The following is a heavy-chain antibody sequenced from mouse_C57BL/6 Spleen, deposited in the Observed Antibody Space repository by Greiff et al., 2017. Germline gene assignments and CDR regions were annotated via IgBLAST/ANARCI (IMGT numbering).Heavy chain of an antibody. CDR3: TRALYDGYPYYYAMDY. J-gene: IGHJ4*01. CDR2: ISSGGDYL. Sequence: DVKLVESGEGLVKPGGSLKLSCAASGFTFSSYAMSWVRQTPEKRLEWVAYISSGGDYLYYADTVKGRFPISRDNARNTLYLQMSSLKSEDTAMYYCTRALYDGYPYYYAMDYWGQGTSVTVSS. CDR1: GFTFSSYA. D-gene: IGHD2-3*01. V-gene: IGHV5-9-1*02.